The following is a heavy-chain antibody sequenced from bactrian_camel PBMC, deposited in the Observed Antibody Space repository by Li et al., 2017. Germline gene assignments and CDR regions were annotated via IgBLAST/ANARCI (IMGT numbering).Heavy chain of an antibody. CDR2: IYRSGSPTWSGISPT. J-gene: IGHJ4*01. Sequence: VQLVESGGGSVEAGGSLKLSCVASGYTTTSRTYMAWFRQAPGKEREGVAAIYRSGSPTWSGISPTYYDTSVKGRFTISLDRAKNTMDLRMNSLKPEDTAIYYCAAAVAPYARAGRPDMDYRGWGQGTQVTVS. CDR3: AAAVAPYARAGRPDMDYRG. V-gene: IGHV3S40*01. CDR1: GYTTTSRTY. D-gene: IGHD6*01.